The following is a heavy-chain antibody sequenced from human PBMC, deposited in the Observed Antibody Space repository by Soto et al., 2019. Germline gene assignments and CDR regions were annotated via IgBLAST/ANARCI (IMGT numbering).Heavy chain of an antibody. CDR3: ARHTHSNYYDSSGYPNPFDY. D-gene: IGHD3-22*01. J-gene: IGHJ4*02. CDR2: IYYSGST. CDR1: GGSISSGGYY. Sequence: SETLSLTCTVSGGSISSGGYYWSWIRQHPGKGLEWIGYIYYSGSTYYNPSLKSRVTISVDTSKNQFSLKLSSVTAADTAVYYCARHTHSNYYDSSGYPNPFDYWGQGTLVTVSS. V-gene: IGHV4-31*03.